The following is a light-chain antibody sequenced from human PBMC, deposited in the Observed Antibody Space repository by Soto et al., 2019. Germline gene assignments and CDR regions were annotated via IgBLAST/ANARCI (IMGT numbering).Light chain of an antibody. CDR1: QSVGAQ. Sequence: EVVLTQYPATLSLSPGERATLSCRASQSVGAQFAWYQQKPGQSPRLLIYGASNRASGISARFSGSGSGTDFTLPNAQLEPEDSAVYYCQQRNDWGSFGGGTRVEIK. V-gene: IGKV3-11*01. CDR2: GAS. J-gene: IGKJ4*01. CDR3: QQRNDWGS.